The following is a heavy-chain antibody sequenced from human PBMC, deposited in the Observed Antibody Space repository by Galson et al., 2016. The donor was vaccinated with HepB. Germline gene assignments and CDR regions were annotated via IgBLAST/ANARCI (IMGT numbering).Heavy chain of an antibody. CDR3: AVINIATSPNFDF. CDR2: INSDGSST. Sequence: SLRLSCAASGFTFSSYWMHWVRQAPGKGLVWVSRINSDGSSTRYAASVKGRFTISRDNAKNTLYLQMNSLRAEDTAVYYCAVINIATSPNFDFWGQGTLVTVSS. J-gene: IGHJ4*02. CDR1: GFTFSSYW. D-gene: IGHD2/OR15-2a*01. V-gene: IGHV3-74*01.